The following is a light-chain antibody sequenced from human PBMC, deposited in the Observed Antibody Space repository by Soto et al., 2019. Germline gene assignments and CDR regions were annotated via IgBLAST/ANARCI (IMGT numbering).Light chain of an antibody. J-gene: IGKJ1*01. CDR3: QHYNTYPWT. Sequence: DIQMTQSPSILSASVGYRVTITCRASQSISSWLAWYQQKPGKAPNLLIHKASHLESGVPSRFSGSGSGTEFTLTISSLQPGDFATYYCQHYNTYPWTFGQGTKVDI. V-gene: IGKV1-5*03. CDR2: KAS. CDR1: QSISSW.